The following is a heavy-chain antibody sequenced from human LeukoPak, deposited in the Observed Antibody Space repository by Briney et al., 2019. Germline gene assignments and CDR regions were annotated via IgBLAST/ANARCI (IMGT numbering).Heavy chain of an antibody. CDR3: AREGDYYDSSDYSDH. CDR2: IYYTGIT. J-gene: IGHJ4*02. CDR1: GGSISSGSHC. D-gene: IGHD3-22*01. Sequence: PSETLSLTCTVSGGSISSGSHCWGWIRQPPGKGLEWIGSIYYTGITYCDPSLRSRVTISIVTSKNQFSLKLSSVTAADTAIYYCAREGDYYDSSDYSDHWGQGTLVTVSS. V-gene: IGHV4-39*07.